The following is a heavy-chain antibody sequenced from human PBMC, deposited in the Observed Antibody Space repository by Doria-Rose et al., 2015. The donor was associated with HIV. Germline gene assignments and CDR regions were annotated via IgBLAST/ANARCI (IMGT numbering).Heavy chain of an antibody. CDR2: IISNDER. Sequence: SGPVLVKPTETLTLTCTVSGGSLSSPGMGVSWIRQPPGKALEWLANIISNDERSYKTSLQSRLTISSVTSKSQVVLTMTDMDPVDTATYYCARIKSSRWYHKYYFDFWGQGTLVIVSA. CDR1: GGSLSSPGMG. J-gene: IGHJ4*02. V-gene: IGHV2-26*01. D-gene: IGHD6-13*01. CDR3: ARIKSSRWYHKYYFDF.